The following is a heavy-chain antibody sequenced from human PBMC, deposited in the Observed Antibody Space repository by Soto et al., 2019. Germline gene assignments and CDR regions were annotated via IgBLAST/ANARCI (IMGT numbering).Heavy chain of an antibody. V-gene: IGHV4-30-2*01. D-gene: IGHD6-6*01. CDR2: IYHSGST. CDR3: AGGIAARPLGY. J-gene: IGHJ4*02. CDR1: GVSISSGGYS. Sequence: SETLSLTCAVSGVSISSGGYSWSWIRQPPGKGLEWIGYIYHSGSTYYNPSLKSRVTISVDRSKNQFSLKLSSVTAADTAVYYCAGGIAARPLGYWGQGTLVTV.